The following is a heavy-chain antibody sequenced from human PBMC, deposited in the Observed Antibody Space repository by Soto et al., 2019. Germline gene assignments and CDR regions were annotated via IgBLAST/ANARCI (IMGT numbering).Heavy chain of an antibody. V-gene: IGHV3-73*01. CDR2: IRSKANNYAT. CDR3: TRTNLMY. D-gene: IGHD2-8*01. J-gene: IGHJ4*02. Sequence: GSLILACSASGFTFSNSAIHGVRQAPGKGLEWVGRIRSKANNYATTYATSVKGRFTISRDDSKNTAYLQMSSLKTEDTAMYYCTRTNLMYWGLGTLVTVSS. CDR1: GFTFSNSA.